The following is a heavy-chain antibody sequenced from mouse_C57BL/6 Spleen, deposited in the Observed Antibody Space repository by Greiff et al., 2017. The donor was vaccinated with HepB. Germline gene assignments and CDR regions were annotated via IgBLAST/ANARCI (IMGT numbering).Heavy chain of an antibody. D-gene: IGHD3-2*02. J-gene: IGHJ2*01. CDR3: ARGAAQATGYYFDY. V-gene: IGHV5-16*01. CDR1: GFTFSDYY. CDR2: INYDGSST. Sequence: EVKLVESEGGLVQPGSSMKLSCTASGFTFSDYYMAWVRQVPEKGLEWVANINYDGSSTYYLDSLKSRFIISRDNAKNLLYLHMSSLKSEDTATDYCARGAAQATGYYFDYWGQGTTLTVSS.